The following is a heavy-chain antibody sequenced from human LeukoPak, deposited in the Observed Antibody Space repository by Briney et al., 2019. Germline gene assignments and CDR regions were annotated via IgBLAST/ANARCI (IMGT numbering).Heavy chain of an antibody. D-gene: IGHD2-15*01. CDR3: ARIHRYCSGGACYVLDN. V-gene: IGHV4-59*02. CDR2: VYYSGST. CDR1: GGSVSGYY. J-gene: IGHJ4*02. Sequence: SETLSLTCVVSGGSVSGYYWGWIRQPPGRGLEWIGYVYYSGSTNYNSSFKSRITISVDTSRNQFSLQLSSVTAADTAVYYCARIHRYCSGGACYVLDNWGQGTLVAVSS.